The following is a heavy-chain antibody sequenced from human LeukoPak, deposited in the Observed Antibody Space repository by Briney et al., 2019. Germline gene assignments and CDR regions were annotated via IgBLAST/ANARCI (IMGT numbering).Heavy chain of an antibody. J-gene: IGHJ4*02. Sequence: GGSLRLSCAASEFTFNSYSMNWVRQAPGKGLEWVSYITNSGNSKSYADSVKGRFTISRDNTKNSLYLQMNGLRAEDTAVYYCARDRNDFWSGYCDYWGQGTLVTVSS. V-gene: IGHV3-48*01. CDR3: ARDRNDFWSGYCDY. CDR1: EFTFNSYS. D-gene: IGHD3-3*01. CDR2: ITNSGNSK.